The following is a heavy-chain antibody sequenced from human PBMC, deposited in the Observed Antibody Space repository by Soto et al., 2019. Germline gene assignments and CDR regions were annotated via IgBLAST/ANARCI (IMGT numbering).Heavy chain of an antibody. CDR3: ARQRAYDWNGRDAFDI. CDR2: VYESGST. J-gene: IGHJ3*02. Sequence: SSETLSLTCIVSGGSISGYYWSWIRQPPGKGLEWIGHVYESGSTNYNPSLKSRITILVDTSKNHFSLKMTSVTAADTAVYYCARQRAYDWNGRDAFDIWGQGTMVTVSS. V-gene: IGHV4-59*08. CDR1: GGSISGYY. D-gene: IGHD1-20*01.